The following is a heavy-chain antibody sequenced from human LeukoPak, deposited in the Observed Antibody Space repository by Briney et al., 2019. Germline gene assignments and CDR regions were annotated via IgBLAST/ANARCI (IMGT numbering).Heavy chain of an antibody. V-gene: IGHV4-31*03. D-gene: IGHD3-22*01. CDR3: ARGQEGHYYDSSGYFWFDP. CDR1: GGSISSGGYY. J-gene: IGHJ5*02. Sequence: SETLSLTCTVSGGSISSGGYYWSWIPQHPGKGLEWIGYIYYSGSTYYNPSLKSRVTISVDTSKNQFSLKLSSVTAADTAVYYCARGQEGHYYDSSGYFWFDPWGQGTLVTVSS. CDR2: IYYSGST.